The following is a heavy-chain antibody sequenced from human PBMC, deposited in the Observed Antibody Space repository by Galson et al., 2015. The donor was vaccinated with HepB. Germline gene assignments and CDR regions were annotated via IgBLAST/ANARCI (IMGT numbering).Heavy chain of an antibody. J-gene: IGHJ4*02. D-gene: IGHD3-16*01. V-gene: IGHV3-23*01. CDR2: ISVTGDHT. CDR1: GFTFTRYA. Sequence: SLRLSCAASGFTFTRYAINWVRQAPGKGLDWVSSISVTGDHTYYRDSVKGRFTLSRDNSKNMVFLQMHTLRAEDTAVYYCAKVAILGATPHYFDYLGQGTLVTGSS. CDR3: AKVAILGATPHYFDY.